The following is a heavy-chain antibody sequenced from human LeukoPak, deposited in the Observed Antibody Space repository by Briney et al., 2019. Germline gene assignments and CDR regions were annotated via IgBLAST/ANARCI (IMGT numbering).Heavy chain of an antibody. Sequence: ASVKVSCKASGYTFTGYYLNWVRKAPGQGLEWMGWINPSSGGTKYAQKFQGRVTMTRDTSNSTAYMELSSLRSDDTAVYYCARDEGPTDFDNWGQGTLVTVSS. CDR2: INPSSGGT. CDR3: ARDEGPTDFDN. CDR1: GYTFTGYY. J-gene: IGHJ4*02. V-gene: IGHV1-2*02.